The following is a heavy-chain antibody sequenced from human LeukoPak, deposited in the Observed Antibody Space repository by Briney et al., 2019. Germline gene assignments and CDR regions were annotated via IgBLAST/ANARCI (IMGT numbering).Heavy chain of an antibody. CDR2: IYTGGST. J-gene: IGHJ4*02. Sequence: GGSLRLSCAASGFTISTKYMTWVRQAPGKGLEWLSVIYTGGSTYYADSVRGRFTVSRDDSKNTLYLQMNSLRAEDTAVYYCARGGPAAGRFDYWGQGTLVTVSS. CDR3: ARGGPAAGRFDY. D-gene: IGHD6-13*01. CDR1: GFTISTKY. V-gene: IGHV3-66*01.